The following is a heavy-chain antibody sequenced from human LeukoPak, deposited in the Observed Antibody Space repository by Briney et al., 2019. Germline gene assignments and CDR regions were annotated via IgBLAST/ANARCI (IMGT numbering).Heavy chain of an antibody. V-gene: IGHV4-59*08. D-gene: IGHD1-1*01. CDR1: GGSISSYY. J-gene: IGHJ4*02. Sequence: PSETLSLTCTVSGGSISSYYWSWIRQPPGKGLEWIGYIYYSGSTNYNPSLKSRVTISVDTSKNQFSLKLSSVTAADTAVYYCARRNAWNDEEFHFDYWGQGTLVTVSS. CDR2: IYYSGST. CDR3: ARRNAWNDEEFHFDY.